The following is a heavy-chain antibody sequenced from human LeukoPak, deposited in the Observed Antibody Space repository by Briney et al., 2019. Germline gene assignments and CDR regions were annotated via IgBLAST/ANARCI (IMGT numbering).Heavy chain of an antibody. V-gene: IGHV3-7*01. CDR1: GFTFSSYW. CDR3: ARLRAGYYFDY. Sequence: GGSLRLSCAVSGFTFSSYWMSWVRQAPGKGLEWVASIKKDGSENYYVDSVKGRFTISRDNAKNSLYLQMNSLRAEDTAVYYCARLRAGYYFDYWGQGTLVTVSS. J-gene: IGHJ4*02. D-gene: IGHD4-17*01. CDR2: IKKDGSEN.